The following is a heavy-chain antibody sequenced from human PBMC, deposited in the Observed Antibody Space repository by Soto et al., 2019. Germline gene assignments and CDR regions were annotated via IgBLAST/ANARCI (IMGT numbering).Heavy chain of an antibody. CDR2: INVNSGDI. D-gene: IGHD3-10*01. Sequence: QVQLVRSGAAVKKPGASVRVSCKAYGYTFTAYCVQWVRQAPGQGRQWLGWINVNSGDIKYAQAFQGRVTLTRDTSISTVSMELTMLTPDDRDVYYCARDMDYYYGSGTGNGHGVWGQGPTVTV. CDR3: ARDMDYYYGSGTGNGHGV. CDR1: GYTFTAYC. J-gene: IGHJ6*02. V-gene: IGHV1-2*02.